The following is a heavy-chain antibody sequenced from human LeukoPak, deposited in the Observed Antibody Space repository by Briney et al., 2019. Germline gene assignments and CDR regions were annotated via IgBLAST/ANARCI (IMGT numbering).Heavy chain of an antibody. D-gene: IGHD5-18*01. CDR3: IIDGWIQIWFCDY. CDR1: GISFINAW. J-gene: IGHJ4*02. Sequence: PGGSLRLSCAASGISFINAWMSWVRQAPGKGLECVGRIKSKSDGGTTDYAAPGKGRFPISRDDSKHTLYLQMNSLKTEDTAVYYCIIDGWIQIWFCDYWGQGTLVTVSS. CDR2: IKSKSDGGTT. V-gene: IGHV3-15*05.